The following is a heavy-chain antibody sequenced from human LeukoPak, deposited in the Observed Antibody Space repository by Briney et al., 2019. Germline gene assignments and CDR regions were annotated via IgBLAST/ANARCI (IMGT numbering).Heavy chain of an antibody. J-gene: IGHJ4*02. CDR2: IIPIFGTA. CDR3: ARDLYYGDYASTFDY. CDR1: GGTFSSYA. Sequence: LRASVKVSCKASGGTFSSYAISWVRQAPGQGLEWMGGIIPIFGTANYAQKFQGRVTITADESTSTAYMELSSLRSEDTAVYYCARDLYYGDYASTFDYWGQGTLVTVSS. D-gene: IGHD4-17*01. V-gene: IGHV1-69*13.